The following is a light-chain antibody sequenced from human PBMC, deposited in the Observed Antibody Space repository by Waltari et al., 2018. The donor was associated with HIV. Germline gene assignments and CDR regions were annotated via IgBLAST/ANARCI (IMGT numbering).Light chain of an antibody. Sequence: SVLTQPPSVSGAPGQRVTIPCTGTSSNIRAGSDVHWYQQLPGTVPKVLIYNNTDRPSGVPDRFSGSKSATSASLAITGLQAEDEANYYCQSYDISLSGWVFGGGTKLTVL. CDR3: QSYDISLSGWV. CDR2: NNT. J-gene: IGLJ2*01. CDR1: SSNIRAGSD. V-gene: IGLV1-40*01.